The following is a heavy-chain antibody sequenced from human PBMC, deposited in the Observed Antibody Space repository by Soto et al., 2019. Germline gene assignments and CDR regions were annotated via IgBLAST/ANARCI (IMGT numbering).Heavy chain of an antibody. J-gene: IGHJ4*02. CDR2: IYYTGST. CDR1: GVSISNSNYY. V-gene: IGHV4-39*01. CDR3: ARHRMATIY. Sequence: SETLSLTCTVSGVSISNSNYYWGWIRQPPGKGLEWIGYIYYTGSTYYNPSLKSRVTISVDASKTQFYLNLSSVTAADKAVYYCARHRMATIYWGQGALVTVSS. D-gene: IGHD5-12*01.